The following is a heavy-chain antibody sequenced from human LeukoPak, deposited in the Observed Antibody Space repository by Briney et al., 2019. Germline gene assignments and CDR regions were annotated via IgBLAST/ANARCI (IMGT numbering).Heavy chain of an antibody. CDR1: GGSINNGDYY. J-gene: IGHJ4*02. CDR2: ISYSGST. Sequence: SQTLSLTCTVSGGSINNGDYYCSWIRQSPGKGLEWIGYISYSGSTYYNPSLKSRVTISVDTSKNQFSLKLRSVTAADTAVYYCARGFETISFDYWGQGALVTVSS. D-gene: IGHD3-3*02. CDR3: ARGFETISFDY. V-gene: IGHV4-30-4*08.